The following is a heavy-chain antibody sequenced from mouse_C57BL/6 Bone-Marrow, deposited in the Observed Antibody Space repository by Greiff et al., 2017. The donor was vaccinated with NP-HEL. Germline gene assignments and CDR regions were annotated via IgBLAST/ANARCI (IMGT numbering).Heavy chain of an antibody. CDR2: INPSSGYT. CDR1: GYTFTSYT. J-gene: IGHJ4*01. V-gene: IGHV1-4*01. Sequence: QVQLQQSGAELARPGASVKMSCKASGYTFTSYTMHWVKQRPGQGLEWIGYINPSSGYTKYNQKFKDKATLTADKYSSTAYMQLRSLTSEDSAVYYCARRRRRSHFYSLDYWGQGPSVTVSS. CDR3: ARRRRRSHFYSLDY.